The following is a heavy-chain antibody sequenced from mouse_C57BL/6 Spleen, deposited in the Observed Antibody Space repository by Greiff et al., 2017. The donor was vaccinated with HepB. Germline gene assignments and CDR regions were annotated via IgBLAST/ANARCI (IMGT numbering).Heavy chain of an antibody. Sequence: VQLQQSGPELVKPGASVKISCKASGYSFTGYYMNWVKQSPEKSLEWIGEINPSTGGTTYNQKFKAKATLTVDKSSSTAYMQLKSLTSEDSAVYYCASGGYYPYWYLDVWGTGTAVTVSS. J-gene: IGHJ1*03. D-gene: IGHD2-3*01. CDR1: GYSFTGYY. CDR2: INPSTGGT. CDR3: ASGGYYPYWYLDV. V-gene: IGHV1-42*01.